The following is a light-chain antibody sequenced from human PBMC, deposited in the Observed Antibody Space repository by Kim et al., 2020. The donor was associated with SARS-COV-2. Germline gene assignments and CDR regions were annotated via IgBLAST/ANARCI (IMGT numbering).Light chain of an antibody. J-gene: IGLJ2*01. CDR1: SSDAGGYNY. Sequence: QSALTQPASVSGSPGQSITISCTGTSSDAGGYNYVCWYQQHPGKAPKLMIYDVTNRPSGVSNRFSGSKSGNTASLTISGLQAEDEADYYCSSYTSSSTLFFGGGTQLTVL. V-gene: IGLV2-14*03. CDR3: SSYTSSSTLF. CDR2: DVT.